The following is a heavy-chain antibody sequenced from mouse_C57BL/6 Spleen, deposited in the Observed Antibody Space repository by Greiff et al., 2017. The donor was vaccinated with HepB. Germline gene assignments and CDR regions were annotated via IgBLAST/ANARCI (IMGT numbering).Heavy chain of an antibody. J-gene: IGHJ1*03. V-gene: IGHV10-1*01. CDR2: IRSKSNNYAT. CDR3: VRQYYYGSSYDWYFDV. D-gene: IGHD1-1*01. CDR1: GFSFNTYA. Sequence: EVKLQESGGGLVQPKGSLKLSCAASGFSFNTYAMNWVRQAPGKGLEWVARIRSKSNNYATYYADSVKDRFTISRDDSESMLYLQMNNLKTEDTAMYYCVRQYYYGSSYDWYFDVWGTGTTVTVSS.